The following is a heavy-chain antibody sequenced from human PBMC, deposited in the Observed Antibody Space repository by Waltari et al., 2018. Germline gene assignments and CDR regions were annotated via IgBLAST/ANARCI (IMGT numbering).Heavy chain of an antibody. CDR2: IKQDGSET. J-gene: IGHJ4*02. CDR3: ARDHVFRGDFWSGYYDS. Sequence: EVQLEESGGGLVQPGGSLRLSCAASGSTVSSYWMTWVRQAPGKGLEWVANIKQDGSETYYADSLKGRFTISRDNAKNSLYLQMNSLRAEDTALYYCARDHVFRGDFWSGYYDSWGQGTLVTVSS. V-gene: IGHV3-7*01. CDR1: GSTVSSYW. D-gene: IGHD3-3*01.